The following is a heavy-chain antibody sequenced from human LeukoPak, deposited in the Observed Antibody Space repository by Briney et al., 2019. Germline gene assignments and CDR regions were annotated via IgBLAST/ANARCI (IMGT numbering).Heavy chain of an antibody. J-gene: IGHJ3*02. CDR1: GFTFDDYG. Sequence: GGSLRLSCAASGFTFDDYGMSWVRQAPGKGLEWVSGINWNGGSTGYADSVKGRFTISRDNAKNSLYLQMNSLIAEDTALYYCATTVGYCSSTSCYDPFDIWGQGTMVTVSS. V-gene: IGHV3-20*04. CDR3: ATTVGYCSSTSCYDPFDI. CDR2: INWNGGST. D-gene: IGHD2-2*01.